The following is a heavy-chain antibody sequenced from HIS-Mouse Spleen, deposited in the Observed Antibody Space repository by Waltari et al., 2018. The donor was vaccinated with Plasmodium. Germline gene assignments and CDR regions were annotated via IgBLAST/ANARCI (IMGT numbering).Heavy chain of an antibody. D-gene: IGHD5-12*01. CDR2: IKQDGSEK. V-gene: IGHV3-7*01. J-gene: IGHJ2*01. Sequence: EVQLVESGGGLVQPGGSLRLYCAASGFTVSSHWMSWVRQAPGKGLEWVANIKQDGSEKYYVDAVKGRFTISRDNAKNSLYLQMNSLRAEDTAVYYCARDRRGYWYFDLWGRGTLVTVSS. CDR1: GFTVSSHW. CDR3: ARDRRGYWYFDL.